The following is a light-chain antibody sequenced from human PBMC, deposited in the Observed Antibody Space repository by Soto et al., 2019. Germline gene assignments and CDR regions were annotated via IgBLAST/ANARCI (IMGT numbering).Light chain of an antibody. J-gene: IGKJ5*01. CDR1: QSISNY. Sequence: DIQMTQSPSSLSASLGDRVTITCRASQSISNYLNWYQQKPGKAPKLLIHAASSLQSGVPSRFSGSGSGTDFTLTISSLHSEDFATYYCQQSYSTPPTFGQGTRLEI. CDR2: AAS. CDR3: QQSYSTPPT. V-gene: IGKV1-39*01.